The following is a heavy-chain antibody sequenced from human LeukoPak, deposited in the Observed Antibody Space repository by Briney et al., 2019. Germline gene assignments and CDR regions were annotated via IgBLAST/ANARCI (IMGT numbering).Heavy chain of an antibody. Sequence: NPSETLSLTCTVSGGSISSSSYYWGWIRQPPGKGLEWIGSIYHSGSTYYNPSLKSRVTISVDTSKNQFSLKLSSVTAADTAVYYCARISSSSSRYYYYYYMDVWGKGTTVTVSS. V-gene: IGHV4-39*07. CDR1: GGSISSSSYY. CDR2: IYHSGST. J-gene: IGHJ6*03. CDR3: ARISSSSSRYYYYYYMDV. D-gene: IGHD6-6*01.